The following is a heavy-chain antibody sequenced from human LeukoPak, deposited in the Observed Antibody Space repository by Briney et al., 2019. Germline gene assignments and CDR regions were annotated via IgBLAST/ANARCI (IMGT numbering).Heavy chain of an antibody. CDR2: IYTSGST. Sequence: SETLSLTCTVSGGSIGSYYWSWIRQPAGKGLEWIGRIYTSGSTNYNPSLKSRVTMSVDTSKNQFSLKLSSVTAADTAVYYCARGDGIVYGDYVHYYYGMDVWGQGTTVTVSS. V-gene: IGHV4-4*07. D-gene: IGHD4-17*01. CDR3: ARGDGIVYGDYVHYYYGMDV. CDR1: GGSIGSYY. J-gene: IGHJ6*02.